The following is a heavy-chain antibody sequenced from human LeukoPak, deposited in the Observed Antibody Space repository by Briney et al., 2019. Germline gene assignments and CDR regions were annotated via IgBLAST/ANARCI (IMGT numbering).Heavy chain of an antibody. D-gene: IGHD5-24*01. V-gene: IGHV4-34*01. CDR3: ARGLGEGYPDS. Sequence: SETLSLTCAVHGGSFNGFYWTWMRQAPGKGPEWIGEINHSRGTSYTASLWSRVTISQDTSKNQFSLKLTSVTAADTAVYYCARGLGEGYPDSWGQGILVIVSS. J-gene: IGHJ4*02. CDR2: INHSRGT. CDR1: GGSFNGFY.